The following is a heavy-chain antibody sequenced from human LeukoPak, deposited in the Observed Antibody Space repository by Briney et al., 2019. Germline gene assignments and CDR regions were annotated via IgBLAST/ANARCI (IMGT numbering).Heavy chain of an antibody. D-gene: IGHD5-12*01. Sequence: PSETLSLTCDVSGGSISSSSYYWGWIRQPPGKGLEWIGSIYYSGSTYYNPSLKRRVTISVDTSKNQFSLKVTSVTAADTAVYYCARYDIVATNWFDPWGQGTLVTVSS. CDR2: IYYSGST. J-gene: IGHJ5*02. V-gene: IGHV4-39*01. CDR3: ARYDIVATNWFDP. CDR1: GGSISSSSYY.